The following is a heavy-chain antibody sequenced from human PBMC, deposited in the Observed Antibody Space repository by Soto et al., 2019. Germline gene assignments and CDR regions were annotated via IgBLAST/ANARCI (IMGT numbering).Heavy chain of an antibody. CDR3: AKGGGSGSYYSPSDY. CDR1: GFTFSSYA. Sequence: PGGSLRLSCAASGFTFSSYAMSWVRQAPGKGLEWVSGISGSGGTTHYADAVKGRFTLSRDNSKTTLYLQMNSVRAEDTAVYYCAKGGGSGSYYSPSDYWGQGTLVTVSS. D-gene: IGHD3-10*01. J-gene: IGHJ4*02. CDR2: ISGSGGTT. V-gene: IGHV3-23*01.